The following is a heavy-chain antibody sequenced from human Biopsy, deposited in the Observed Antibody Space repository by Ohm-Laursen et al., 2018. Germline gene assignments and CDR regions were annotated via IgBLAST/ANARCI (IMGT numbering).Heavy chain of an antibody. J-gene: IGHJ3*02. Sequence: PGTLSLTCTVSGGSLSSYYWSWIRQPAGKGLEWIGRIYSSGSTNYNPSLKSRVTLSMDTSKRQFSLKLSFVTAADTAVYYCARWTPEYDSSRHYLDAFDIWGQGTKVTVSS. CDR3: ARWTPEYDSSRHYLDAFDI. V-gene: IGHV4-4*07. D-gene: IGHD3-22*01. CDR2: IYSSGST. CDR1: GGSLSSYY.